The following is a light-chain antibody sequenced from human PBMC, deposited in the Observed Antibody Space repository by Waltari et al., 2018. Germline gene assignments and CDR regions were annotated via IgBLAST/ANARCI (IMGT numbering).Light chain of an antibody. CDR3: QQYYSSPLT. V-gene: IGKV4-1*01. Sequence: DIVMTQSPDSLAVSLGERATINCKSSQSVLSSSNNKNFLAWSQQKQGQPPTGLIFWASAREAGVPDRFSGSGSGTDFTLTISSLQAEDVAVYYCQQYYSSPLTFGGGTKVEIK. CDR1: QSVLSSSNNKNF. CDR2: WAS. J-gene: IGKJ4*01.